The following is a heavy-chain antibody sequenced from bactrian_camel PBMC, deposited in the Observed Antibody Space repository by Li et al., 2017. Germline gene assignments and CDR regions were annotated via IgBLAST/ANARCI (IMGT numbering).Heavy chain of an antibody. Sequence: QLVESGGGSVQAGGSLTLSCVPSRSTSARYTRYCMAWFRQPPRKEREGVATMDIDGTITYADSVKGRFTLSKDNAKNTLYLQMNSLKPEDSGVYYCAALCHLVIQYEYNDWGQGTQVTVS. CDR2: MDIDGTIT. J-gene: IGHJ4*01. D-gene: IGHD1*01. CDR1: RSTSARYTRYC. V-gene: IGHV3S1*01. CDR3: AALCHLVIQYEYND.